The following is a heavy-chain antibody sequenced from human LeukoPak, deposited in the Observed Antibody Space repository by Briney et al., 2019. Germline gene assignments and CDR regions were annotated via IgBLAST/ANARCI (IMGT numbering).Heavy chain of an antibody. J-gene: IGHJ4*02. CDR1: GFTFSDYY. CDR3: ARVVAAGDYFDC. V-gene: IGHV3-11*01. CDR2: ITSSGRTI. Sequence: GGSLRLSCAASGFTFSDYYMSWIRQARGKGLELVSYITSSGRTIYYTDSVKGRFTISRDNAKNSLYLQMNSLKAEDTAVYYCARVVAAGDYFDCWGQGTLVTV. D-gene: IGHD6-13*01.